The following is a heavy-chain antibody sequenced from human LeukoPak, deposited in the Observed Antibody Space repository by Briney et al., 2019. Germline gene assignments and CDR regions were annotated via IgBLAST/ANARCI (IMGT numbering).Heavy chain of an antibody. CDR1: GYTFTGYY. CDR2: INPNSGGT. Sequence: GASVEVSCKASGYTFTGYYMHWVRQAPGQGLEWMGRINPNSGGTNYAQKFHGRVTMTRDTSISTAYMELSRLRSDDTAVYYCASFFSCSGGSCYTDLLPKPIYFDYWGQGTLVTVSS. V-gene: IGHV1-2*06. CDR3: ASFFSCSGGSCYTDLLPKPIYFDY. D-gene: IGHD2-15*01. J-gene: IGHJ4*02.